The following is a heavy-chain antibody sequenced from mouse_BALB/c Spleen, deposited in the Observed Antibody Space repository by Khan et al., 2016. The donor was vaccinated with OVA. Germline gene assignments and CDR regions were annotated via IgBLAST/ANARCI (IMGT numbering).Heavy chain of an antibody. CDR1: GFTFSSFT. CDR3: ARSNYGPFAY. Sequence: EVELVESGGGLVKPGGSLKLSCAASGFTFSSFTMSWVRQTPEKRLEWVASISSGGDNTYYPDSVKGRFTISRDNAKNNLYLQMSSLRSEDTAVYYCARSNYGPFAYWGQGTLVTGSA. D-gene: IGHD1-1*02. V-gene: IGHV5-9*03. CDR2: ISSGGDNT. J-gene: IGHJ3*01.